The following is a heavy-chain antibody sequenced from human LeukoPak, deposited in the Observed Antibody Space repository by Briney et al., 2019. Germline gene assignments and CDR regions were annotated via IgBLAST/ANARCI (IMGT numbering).Heavy chain of an antibody. V-gene: IGHV1-18*01. J-gene: IGHJ4*02. D-gene: IGHD3-3*01. Sequence: AASVKVSCKASGYAFTNFGINWVRQAPGQGLEWMGWISAYNGDTNYAQKLQGRVTTTTDTSTSTAYMELRSLRSDDTAVYYCARVGSLGYDFWSGYQHFDYWGQGTLVTVSS. CDR3: ARVGSLGYDFWSGYQHFDY. CDR1: GYAFTNFG. CDR2: ISAYNGDT.